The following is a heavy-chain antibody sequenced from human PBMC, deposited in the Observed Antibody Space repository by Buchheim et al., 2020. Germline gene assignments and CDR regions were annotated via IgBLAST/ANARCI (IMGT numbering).Heavy chain of an antibody. Sequence: EVQLVESGGGLVQPGGSLRLSCAASGFTFSSYSMNWVRQAPGKGLEWVSYLSSSSSTIYYADSVKGRFTISRDNAKNSLYLQMNSLRAEDTAVYYCARDFFDSNVYYYGMDVWGQGTT. D-gene: IGHD3-22*01. CDR1: GFTFSSYS. CDR3: ARDFFDSNVYYYGMDV. CDR2: LSSSSSTI. V-gene: IGHV3-48*01. J-gene: IGHJ6*02.